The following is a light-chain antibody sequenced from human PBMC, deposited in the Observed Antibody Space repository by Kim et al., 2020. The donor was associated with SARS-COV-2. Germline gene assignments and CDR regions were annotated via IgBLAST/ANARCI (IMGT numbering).Light chain of an antibody. Sequence: ALGQTVRITCQGDSLTKYYGSWYQQKPGQAPILVLYGRDTRPSGIPGRFSGTTSGNTASLTITGAQAEDGADYYCGSWDTSNKHVVFGGGTKLTVL. V-gene: IGLV3-19*01. CDR1: SLTKYY. J-gene: IGLJ2*01. CDR2: GRD. CDR3: GSWDTSNKHVV.